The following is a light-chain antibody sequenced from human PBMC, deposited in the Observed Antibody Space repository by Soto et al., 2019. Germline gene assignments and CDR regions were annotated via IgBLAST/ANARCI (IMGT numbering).Light chain of an antibody. J-gene: IGKJ4*01. CDR1: QSISSW. CDR2: EGS. CDR3: QQYNSSPLT. Sequence: DIQMTQSPSTLSASIGDTVTITCRANQSISSWLAWYQQKPGKAPKLLISEGSSLESGVPSRFSGSGSGTEFTLTISSLQRDDLATYYCQQYNSSPLTFGGGTKVEIK. V-gene: IGKV1-5*01.